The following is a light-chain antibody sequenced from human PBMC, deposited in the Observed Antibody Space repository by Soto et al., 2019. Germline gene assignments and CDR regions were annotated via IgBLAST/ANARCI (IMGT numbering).Light chain of an antibody. V-gene: IGKV3-15*01. J-gene: IGKJ1*01. CDR3: QQYNSYSWT. CDR2: GAS. Sequence: IVLTQAPATLSVSPGERATLSCRASQSVSSDLAWYHQKPGQAPRLLIYGASTRATGIPARFSGSGSGTEFTLTISSLQPDDFATYYCQQYNSYSWTFGQGTKV. CDR1: QSVSSD.